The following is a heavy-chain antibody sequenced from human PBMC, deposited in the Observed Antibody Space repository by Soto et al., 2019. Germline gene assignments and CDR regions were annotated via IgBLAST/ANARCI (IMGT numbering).Heavy chain of an antibody. CDR2: ISYDGNNK. CDR1: GFTFSSYG. CDR3: AKDWGDIEVVPGAVTEY. J-gene: IGHJ4*02. D-gene: IGHD2-2*01. V-gene: IGHV3-30*18. Sequence: QVQLVESGGGVVQPGRSLRLSCAASGFTFSSYGMHWVRQAPGKGLEWVAVISYDGNNKYYADSVKGRFTISRDSSKNTLFLHMNSLRAEDTPVYYCAKDWGDIEVVPGAVTEYWGQGTLVTVSS.